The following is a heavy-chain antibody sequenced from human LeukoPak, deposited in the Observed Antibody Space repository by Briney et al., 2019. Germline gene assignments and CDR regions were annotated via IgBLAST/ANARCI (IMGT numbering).Heavy chain of an antibody. Sequence: GASVKVSCTASGYTFTGYDMRWVRQAPGQGLEWMGWINPNSGGTNYAQKFQGRVTMTRDTSISTAYMELSRLRSDDTAVYYCARGIPASGTSDIWGQGTMVTVSS. CDR2: INPNSGGT. D-gene: IGHD6-13*01. CDR3: ARGIPASGTSDI. J-gene: IGHJ3*02. V-gene: IGHV1-2*02. CDR1: GYTFTGYD.